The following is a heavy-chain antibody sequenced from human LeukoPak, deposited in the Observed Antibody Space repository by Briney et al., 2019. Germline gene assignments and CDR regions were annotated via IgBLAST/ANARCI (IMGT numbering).Heavy chain of an antibody. CDR2: ISTSGST. V-gene: IGHV4-61*02. D-gene: IGHD5-12*01. CDR1: GGSISSSNW. J-gene: IGHJ4*02. Sequence: PSETLSLTCTVSGGSISSSNWWSWIRQPAGKGLEWIGRISTSGSTNYNPSLKSRVIISVDTSKNQFSLNLSSVTAADTAVYYCARGSARMVANPLFDYWGQGTLVTVSS. CDR3: ARGSARMVANPLFDY.